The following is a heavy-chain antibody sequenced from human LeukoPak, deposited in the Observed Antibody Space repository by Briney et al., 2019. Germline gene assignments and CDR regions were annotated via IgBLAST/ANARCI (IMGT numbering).Heavy chain of an antibody. CDR2: ISAYNGNT. Sequence: ASVKVSCRASGYTFTSYGISWVRQAPGQGLEWMGWISAYNGNTNYAQKLQGRVTMTTDTSTSTAYMELRSLRSDDTAVYYCAREVIAADPLDYWGQGTLVTVSS. CDR1: GYTFTSYG. CDR3: AREVIAADPLDY. J-gene: IGHJ4*02. D-gene: IGHD6-13*01. V-gene: IGHV1-18*01.